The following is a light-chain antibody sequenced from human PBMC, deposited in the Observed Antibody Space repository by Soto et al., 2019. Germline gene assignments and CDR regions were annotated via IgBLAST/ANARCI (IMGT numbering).Light chain of an antibody. V-gene: IGKV3-15*01. Sequence: EIVMTQSPATLSVSPGERATLSCRASQSVRSSLAWYQQKPGQAPRLLIYGASTRATGFPARFSGSGSGTEFTLTISSLQSEDFAVYYCQRYNNWWTFGQGTKVEIK. CDR3: QRYNNWWT. J-gene: IGKJ1*01. CDR2: GAS. CDR1: QSVRSS.